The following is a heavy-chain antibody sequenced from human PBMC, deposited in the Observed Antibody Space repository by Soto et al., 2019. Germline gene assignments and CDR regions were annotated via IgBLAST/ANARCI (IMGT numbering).Heavy chain of an antibody. V-gene: IGHV1-46*01. CDR2: ITPSGGST. CDR1: GDTFTSYY. J-gene: IGHJ5*02. Sequence: ASVKVSCKASGDTFTSYYMHWVRQAPGQGLEWMGIITPSGGSTSYAQKFQGRVTMTRDTSTSTVYMELSSLRSEDTAVYYCASGVGFGELLGDLFEPWGQGTLVTVP. CDR3: ASGVGFGELLGDLFEP. D-gene: IGHD3-10*01.